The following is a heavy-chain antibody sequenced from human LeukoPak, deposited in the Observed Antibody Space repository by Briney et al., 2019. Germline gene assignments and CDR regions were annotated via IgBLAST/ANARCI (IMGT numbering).Heavy chain of an antibody. V-gene: IGHV3-21*04. J-gene: IGHJ4*02. CDR2: ISSSSSYI. CDR3: AKGSIITMIVVVTPYFDY. D-gene: IGHD3-22*01. Sequence: PGGSLRLSCAASGFTFSSYSMNWVRQAPGKGLEWVSSISSSSSYIYYADSVKGRFTISRDNAKNSLYLQMNSLRAEDTAVYYCAKGSIITMIVVVTPYFDYWGQGTLVTVSS. CDR1: GFTFSSYS.